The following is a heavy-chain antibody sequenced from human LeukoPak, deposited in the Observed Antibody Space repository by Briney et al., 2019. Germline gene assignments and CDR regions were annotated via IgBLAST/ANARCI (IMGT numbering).Heavy chain of an antibody. D-gene: IGHD2-21*02. CDR2: IKQDGTQK. Sequence: GGSLRLSCAASGFTFSNYWMSWVRQAPGKGLEWVADIKQDGTQKYYVDSVEGRFTISRDNAENSLYLQMNSLRVEDTAVYYCARDCGSDCSQAFDIWGQGTMVTVSS. CDR1: GFTFSNYW. CDR3: ARDCGSDCSQAFDI. V-gene: IGHV3-7*05. J-gene: IGHJ3*02.